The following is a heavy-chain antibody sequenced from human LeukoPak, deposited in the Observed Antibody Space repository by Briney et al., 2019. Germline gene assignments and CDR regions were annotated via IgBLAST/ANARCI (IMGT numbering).Heavy chain of an antibody. CDR3: ARTTEGYAGGPGYSYYYYMDV. Sequence: SVKVSCKASGGTFSSYAISWVRQAPGQGLEWMGGIIPIFGTANYAQKFQGRVTITADESTSTAYMELSSLRSEDTAVYYCARTTEGYAGGPGYSYYYYMDVWGKGTTVTISS. V-gene: IGHV1-69*13. J-gene: IGHJ6*03. D-gene: IGHD5-12*01. CDR1: GGTFSSYA. CDR2: IIPIFGTA.